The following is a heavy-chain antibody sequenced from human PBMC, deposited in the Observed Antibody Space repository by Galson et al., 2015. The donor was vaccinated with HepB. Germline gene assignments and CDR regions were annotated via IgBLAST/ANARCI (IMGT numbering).Heavy chain of an antibody. CDR3: ARSPRGIFGVVIGVMYYFDY. V-gene: IGHV1-69*13. Sequence: SVKVSCKASGGTFSSYAISWVRQAPGQGLEWMGGIIPIFGTANYAQKFQGRVTITADESTSTAYMELSSLRSEDTAVYYCARSPRGIFGVVIGVMYYFDYWGQGTLVTVSS. CDR1: GGTFSSYA. J-gene: IGHJ4*02. D-gene: IGHD3-3*01. CDR2: IIPIFGTA.